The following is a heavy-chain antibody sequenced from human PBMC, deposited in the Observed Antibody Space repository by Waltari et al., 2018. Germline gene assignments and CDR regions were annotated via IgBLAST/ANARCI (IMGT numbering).Heavy chain of an antibody. V-gene: IGHV4-39*01. CDR1: VVSITSTRPY. D-gene: IGHD5-12*01. J-gene: IGHJ3*01. CDR3: ATYIGASVGTAAFDV. CDR2: MSYRGVT. Sequence: QLQLQESGPGLVKPSETLSLTCSVSVVSITSTRPYWGWIRQPPGQGLEWIATMSYRGVTYSSPSLESRVTVSRDTSKNQLSLKLVSVTAADTAVYYCATYIGASVGTAAFDVWGQGTMVTVSS.